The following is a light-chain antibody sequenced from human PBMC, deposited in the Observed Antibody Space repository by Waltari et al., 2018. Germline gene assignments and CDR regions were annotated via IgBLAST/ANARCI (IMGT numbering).Light chain of an antibody. J-gene: IGLJ3*02. CDR3: VLSMGSGIWV. Sequence: QPVVTQEPSLSVSPGGPVTLTCGFSSGSVSTTYYPRWHPQAPGQAPRTLIFDTNTRSSGVPDRFSGSILDNKAALTITGAQADDESDYYCVLSMGSGIWVFGGGTKLTVL. CDR2: DTN. V-gene: IGLV8-61*01. CDR1: SGSVSTTYY.